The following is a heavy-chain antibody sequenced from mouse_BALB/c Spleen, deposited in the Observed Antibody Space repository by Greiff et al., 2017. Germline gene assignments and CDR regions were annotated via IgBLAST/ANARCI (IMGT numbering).Heavy chain of an antibody. CDR3: ARRGVYDWYFDV. D-gene: IGHD2-12*01. CDR2: INPGSGGT. J-gene: IGHJ1*01. Sequence: VQLQQSGAELVRPGTSVKVSCKASGYAFTNYLIEWVKQRPGQGLEWIGVINPGSGGTNYNEKFKGKATLTADKSSSTAYMQLSSLTSDDSAVYFCARRGVYDWYFDVWGAGTTVTVSS. V-gene: IGHV1-54*01. CDR1: GYAFTNYL.